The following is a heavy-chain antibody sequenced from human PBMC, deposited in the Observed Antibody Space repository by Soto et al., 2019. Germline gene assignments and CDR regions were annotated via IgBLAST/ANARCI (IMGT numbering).Heavy chain of an antibody. J-gene: IGHJ4*02. Sequence: GESLKISCKASGYRFTNYWIGWVRQRPGKGLEWMGFIYPADSDTRYSPSSQGQVTFSVDTSTATAFLQWNSLKASDTAMYFCATGILGFYFDSWGQGTQVTVYS. V-gene: IGHV5-51*01. CDR2: IYPADSDT. CDR3: ATGILGFYFDS. CDR1: GYRFTNYW.